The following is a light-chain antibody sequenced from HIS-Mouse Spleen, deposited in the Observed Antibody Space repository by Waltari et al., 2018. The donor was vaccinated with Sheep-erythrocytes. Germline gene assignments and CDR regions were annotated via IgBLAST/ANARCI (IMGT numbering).Light chain of an antibody. CDR2: DVS. CDR3: SSYTSSSSYV. V-gene: IGLV2-14*03. Sequence: QSALTQPASVSGSPGQSITISCTGTSSDVGGYNYVSWYQQHPGKAPQLMIYDVSNRPSGVSNRGSGSNSGNTASLTISGLQAEDEADYYCSSYTSSSSYVFGTGTKVTVL. J-gene: IGLJ1*01. CDR1: SSDVGGYNY.